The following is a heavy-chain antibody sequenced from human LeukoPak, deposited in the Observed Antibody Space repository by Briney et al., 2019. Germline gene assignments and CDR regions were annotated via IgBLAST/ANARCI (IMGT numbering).Heavy chain of an antibody. J-gene: IGHJ4*02. V-gene: IGHV4-34*01. CDR1: GGSFSGYY. D-gene: IGHD4-11*01. Sequence: SETLSLTCAVYGGSFSGYYWSWIRQPPGKGLEWIGEINHSGSTNYNPSLKSRVTVSVDTSKNQFSLKLSSVTAADTAVYYCARGRSTVPYDSWGQGTLVTVSS. CDR2: INHSGST. CDR3: ARGRSTVPYDS.